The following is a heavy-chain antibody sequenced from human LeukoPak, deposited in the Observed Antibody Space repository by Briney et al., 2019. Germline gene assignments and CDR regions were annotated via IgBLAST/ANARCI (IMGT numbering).Heavy chain of an antibody. CDR2: INPNSDYT. CDR3: AVAPGNY. V-gene: IGHV1-2*02. D-gene: IGHD3-10*01. Sequence: ASVKVSCKASGYTFTDYYIHWVRQAPGQGLEWMGWINPNSDYTFYAQKFQGRVTLTRDTSISTVYMELTTLTSDDTALYYCAVAPGNYWGQGTLVSVSA. J-gene: IGHJ4*02. CDR1: GYTFTDYY.